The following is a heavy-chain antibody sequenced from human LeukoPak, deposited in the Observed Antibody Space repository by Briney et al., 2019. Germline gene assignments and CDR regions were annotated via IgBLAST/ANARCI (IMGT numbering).Heavy chain of an antibody. D-gene: IGHD6-13*01. Sequence: SETLSLTCTVSGGSISSSSYYWGWIRQPPGKGLEWIGSIYYSGSTYYNPSLKSRVTISVDTSKNQFSLKLSSVTAADTAVYYCARVLQQQLVYFDYWGQGTLVTVSS. V-gene: IGHV4-39*07. CDR3: ARVLQQQLVYFDY. CDR2: IYYSGST. J-gene: IGHJ4*02. CDR1: GGSISSSSYY.